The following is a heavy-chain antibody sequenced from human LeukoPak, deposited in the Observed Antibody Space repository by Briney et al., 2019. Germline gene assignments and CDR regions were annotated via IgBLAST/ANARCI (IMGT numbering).Heavy chain of an antibody. CDR1: GGSFSGYY. CDR3: ARGQQWLVRSSFFDY. Sequence: SETLSLTCAVYGGSFSGYYWSWIRQPPGKGLEWIGEINHSGSTNYNPSLKSRVTISVDTSKNQFSLKLSSVTAADTAVYYCARGQQWLVRSSFFDYWGQGTLVTVSS. J-gene: IGHJ4*02. D-gene: IGHD6-19*01. CDR2: INHSGST. V-gene: IGHV4-34*01.